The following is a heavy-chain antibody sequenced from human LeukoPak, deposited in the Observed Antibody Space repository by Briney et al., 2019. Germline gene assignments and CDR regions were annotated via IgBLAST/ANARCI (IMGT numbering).Heavy chain of an antibody. D-gene: IGHD1-14*01. J-gene: IGHJ6*02. V-gene: IGHV1-46*02. CDR2: NFFHDGST. Sequence: GASVKVSCKTSGYSFNSHHVHWVRQAPGQGLEWMGINFFHDGSTSNTQKFQGRVTMTRDTSTSTVYMELSSLRSEDTAVYYCARDSENYHYDMDVWGQGTTVIVSS. CDR3: ARDSENYHYDMDV. CDR1: GYSFNSHH.